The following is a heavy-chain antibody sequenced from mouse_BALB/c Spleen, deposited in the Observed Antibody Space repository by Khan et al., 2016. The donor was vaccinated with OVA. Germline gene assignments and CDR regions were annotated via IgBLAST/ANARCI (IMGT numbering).Heavy chain of an antibody. CDR3: AREGAYYKSDGWFSY. J-gene: IGHJ3*01. V-gene: IGHV1-4*01. D-gene: IGHD2-14*01. CDR2: INPSNGYT. CDR1: GYTFTTYT. Sequence: QVQLQQSGAELARPGASVKMSCKASGYTFTTYTMHWVKQRPGQGLEWIGYINPSNGYTNYKQKVKDKSTLTADKSSSTAYLQLSSLTSDYSAVYYSAREGAYYKSDGWFSYWGQGTLVTVSA.